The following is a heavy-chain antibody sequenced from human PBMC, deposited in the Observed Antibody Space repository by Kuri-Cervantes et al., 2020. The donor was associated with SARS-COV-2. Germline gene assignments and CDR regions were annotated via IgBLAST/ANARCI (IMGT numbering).Heavy chain of an antibody. CDR2: IYSGGST. J-gene: IGHJ4*01. Sequence: LTCAASGFTFSSYWMSWVRQAPGKGLEWVSVIYSGGSTYYADSAKGRFTISRDNSKNTLYLQMNSLRAEDTAVYYCARDPGRVGATPSPDYWGHGTLVTVSS. V-gene: IGHV3-53*01. CDR1: GFTFSSYW. CDR3: ARDPGRVGATPSPDY. D-gene: IGHD1-26*01.